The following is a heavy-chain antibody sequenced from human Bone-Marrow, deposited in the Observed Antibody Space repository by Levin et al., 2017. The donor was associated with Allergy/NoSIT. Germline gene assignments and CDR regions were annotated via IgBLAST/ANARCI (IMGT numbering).Heavy chain of an antibody. V-gene: IGHV1-18*01. J-gene: IGHJ4*02. CDR1: GYIFPSYG. D-gene: IGHD3-3*01. CDR2: ISGYSGHT. CDR3: ARDVFERMFFGVVTPFDY. Sequence: ASVKVSCKASGYIFPSYGISWVRQAPGQGLEWMGWISGYSGHTNYAQKFQDRVNMTTDTSTSTAYMELRSLRSDATAVYYCARDVFERMFFGVVTPFDYWGQGSLVTVSS.